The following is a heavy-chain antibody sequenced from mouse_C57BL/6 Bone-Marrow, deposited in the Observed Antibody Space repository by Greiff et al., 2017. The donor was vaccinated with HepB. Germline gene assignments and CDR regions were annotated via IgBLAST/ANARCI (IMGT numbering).Heavy chain of an antibody. D-gene: IGHD2-1*01. CDR2: ISSGGSYT. Sequence: EVMLVESGGDLVKPGGSLKLSCAASGFTFSSYGMSWVRQTPDKRLEWVATISSGGSYTYYPDSVKGRFTISRDNAKNTLYLQMSSLKSEDTAMYYCARHDGNYRRDYWGQGTTLTVSS. CDR3: ARHDGNYRRDY. V-gene: IGHV5-6*02. CDR1: GFTFSSYG. J-gene: IGHJ2*01.